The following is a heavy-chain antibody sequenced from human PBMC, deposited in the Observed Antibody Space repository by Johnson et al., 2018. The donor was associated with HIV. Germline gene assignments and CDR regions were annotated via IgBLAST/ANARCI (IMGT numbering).Heavy chain of an antibody. V-gene: IGHV3-66*01. CDR3: ATEAGIELWLIDAFDL. D-gene: IGHD5-18*01. CDR1: GYSVTGYN. CDR2: IYTGSDST. J-gene: IGHJ3*01. Sequence: VQLVESGGGLVQPGGSLRLSCAVSGYSVTGYNMNWVRQAPVKGLEWVSVIYTGSDSTSYTDSVKDSFTISRDRSKHTLFLQMSSLRTEDTAVYYCATEAGIELWLIDAFDLWGQGTMVTVSS.